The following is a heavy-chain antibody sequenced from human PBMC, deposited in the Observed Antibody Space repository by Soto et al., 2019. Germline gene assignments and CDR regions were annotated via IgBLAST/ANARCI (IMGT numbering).Heavy chain of an antibody. CDR1: GYTFSSYD. D-gene: IGHD6-13*01. Sequence: ASVKVSCKTSGYTFSSYDINWVRQATGQGLEWMGWMNPNSGNTGYAQKFQGRVSMTRNISISTAYMELSSLRSEDSAMYYCARWEQTAASGPNFDYWGQGTVVTVSS. CDR3: ARWEQTAASGPNFDY. CDR2: MNPNSGNT. V-gene: IGHV1-8*01. J-gene: IGHJ4*02.